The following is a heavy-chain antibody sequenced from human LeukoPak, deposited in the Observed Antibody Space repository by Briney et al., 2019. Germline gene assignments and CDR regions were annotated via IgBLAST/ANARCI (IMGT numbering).Heavy chain of an antibody. D-gene: IGHD1-26*01. Sequence: GGSLRLSCAASGYTFSSHSMNWVRQAPGKGLEWVSSISSSSSYIYYADSVKGRFTISRDNAKNSLYLQMNSLRAEDTAVYYCASQDLSGSYLSWGQGTLVTVSS. CDR3: ASQDLSGSYLS. CDR1: GYTFSSHS. V-gene: IGHV3-21*01. J-gene: IGHJ5*02. CDR2: ISSSSSYI.